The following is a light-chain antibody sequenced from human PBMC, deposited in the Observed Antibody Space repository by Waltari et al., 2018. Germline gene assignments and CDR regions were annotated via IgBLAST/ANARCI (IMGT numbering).Light chain of an antibody. CDR2: SDS. CDR3: QVWNTSADHLVV. CDR1: NIGAKS. J-gene: IGLJ2*01. Sequence: SYVLTQPPSVSVAPGKTASITCGGNNIGAKSVNWYQQKPGQAPILLIYSDSDRPSGIPDRFSGSNSGHTATLTISRVEAGDEAAYYCQVWNTSADHLVVFGGGTNLTVV. V-gene: IGLV3-21*04.